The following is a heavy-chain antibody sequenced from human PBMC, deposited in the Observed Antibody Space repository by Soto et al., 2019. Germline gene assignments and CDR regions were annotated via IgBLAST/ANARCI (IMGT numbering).Heavy chain of an antibody. Sequence: QVQLVQSGGGVVQPGKSLRLSCAASGFIFNRYAFHWVRQAPGKGLEWVAHISYDGSSQYYGDSVKGRFTISRDNSNNTLFLHISILRPEDTAVYDCARDPSAGLADYWGQGTLVTVSS. D-gene: IGHD6-19*01. V-gene: IGHV3-30*15. CDR3: ARDPSAGLADY. J-gene: IGHJ4*02. CDR2: ISYDGSSQ. CDR1: GFIFNRYA.